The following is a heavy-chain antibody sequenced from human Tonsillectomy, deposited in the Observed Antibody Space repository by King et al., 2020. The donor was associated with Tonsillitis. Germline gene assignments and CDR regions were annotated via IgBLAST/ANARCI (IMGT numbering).Heavy chain of an antibody. CDR2: IYYSGST. Sequence: LPESGPGLVKPSETLSLTCTVSGGSINNYYWSWIRQPPGKGLEWIGYIYYSGSTNYNPSLKSRVTISVDTSKNQFSLKLSSVTAADTAVYYCARYPWGAVAGSDAFDIWGQGTMVTVSS. CDR1: GGSINNYY. CDR3: ARYPWGAVAGSDAFDI. D-gene: IGHD6-19*01. V-gene: IGHV4-59*01. J-gene: IGHJ3*02.